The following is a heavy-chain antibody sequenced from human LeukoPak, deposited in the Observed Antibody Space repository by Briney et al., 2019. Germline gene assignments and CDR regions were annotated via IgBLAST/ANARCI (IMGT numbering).Heavy chain of an antibody. CDR1: GFTVSNNY. CDR2: IYSGGST. CDR3: ARGRVGPYPGTYY. D-gene: IGHD1-26*01. V-gene: IGHV3-66*01. J-gene: IGHJ4*02. Sequence: HAGGSLRLSCTASGFTVSNNYMSWVRQAPGKGMEWVSVIYSGGSTYYANSVKGRFTISRDNSKNTVYLQMSNLRAEDTAVYYCARGRVGPYPGTYYWGQRTLVTVSS.